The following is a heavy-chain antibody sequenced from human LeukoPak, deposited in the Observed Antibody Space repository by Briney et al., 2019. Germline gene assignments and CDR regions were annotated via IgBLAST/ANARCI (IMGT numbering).Heavy chain of an antibody. Sequence: ASVKVSCKASGYTFTGYYMHWVRQAPGQGLEWMGWINPSSGGTNYAQKFQGRVTMTRDTSISTAYMELSRLRSDDTAVYYCAYGRVWFGEFLWGQGTLVTVSS. V-gene: IGHV1-2*02. CDR1: GYTFTGYY. CDR2: INPSSGGT. D-gene: IGHD3-10*01. CDR3: AYGRVWFGEFL. J-gene: IGHJ4*02.